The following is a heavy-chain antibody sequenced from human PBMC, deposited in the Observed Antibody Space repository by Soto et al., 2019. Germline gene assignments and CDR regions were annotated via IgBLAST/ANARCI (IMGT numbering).Heavy chain of an antibody. CDR1: AYTLTELS. D-gene: IGHD3-9*01. J-gene: IGHJ5*02. CDR3: ATGKTPYDILTGPWFDP. V-gene: IGHV1-24*01. CDR2: FDPEDGET. Sequence: ASVKVSCKVSAYTLTELSMHWVRQAPGKGLEWMGGFDPEDGETIYAQKFQGRVTMTEDTSTDTAYMELSSLRSEDTAVYYCATGKTPYDILTGPWFDPWGQGTLVTVSS.